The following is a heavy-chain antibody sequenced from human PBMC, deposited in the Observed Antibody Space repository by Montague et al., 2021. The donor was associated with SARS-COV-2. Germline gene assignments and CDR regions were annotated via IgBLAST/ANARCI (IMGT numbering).Heavy chain of an antibody. D-gene: IGHD3-22*01. CDR2: IISSGGNI. CDR1: GFTFSSYE. CDR3: ARRTYYDGY. J-gene: IGHJ4*02. V-gene: IGHV3-48*03. Sequence: SLRLSCAASGFTFSSYEMNWVRQAPGKGLEWVSYIISSGGNIHYADSVKGRFSIYRDNAKNSLYLQMNSLRAEDTAVYYCARRTYYDGYWGQGTLVTVSS.